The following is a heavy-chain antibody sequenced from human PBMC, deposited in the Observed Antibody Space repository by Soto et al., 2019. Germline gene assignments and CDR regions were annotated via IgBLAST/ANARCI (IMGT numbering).Heavy chain of an antibody. J-gene: IGHJ4*02. CDR2: IDSRGRTL. Sequence: GGSRRRSCAASGFTFTYYSMSWIRQAPGRGLEWLAFIDSRGRTLSYADSVKGRFTISRDNAKNSLYLQMHSLRADDTAVYYCARQAARNYIDAWGQGDVVTFSS. CDR3: ARQAARNYIDA. CDR1: GFTFTYYS. V-gene: IGHV3-11*01. D-gene: IGHD6-6*01.